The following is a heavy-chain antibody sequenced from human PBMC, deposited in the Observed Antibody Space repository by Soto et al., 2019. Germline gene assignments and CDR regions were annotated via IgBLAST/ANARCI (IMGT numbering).Heavy chain of an antibody. D-gene: IGHD6-19*01. J-gene: IGHJ5*02. V-gene: IGHV2-5*01. CDR2: LYWNDDK. Sequence: SGPTLVNPTQTLTLTCIFSGFSLRTSGVGVGWIRQPPGKALEWLGFLYWNDDKRYSPSLKSRLTITKDTSKNQVVLTMTNMYPVDTATYYCAKSGSSGWYGWFDPWGQGTLVTVS. CDR1: GFSLRTSGVG. CDR3: AKSGSSGWYGWFDP.